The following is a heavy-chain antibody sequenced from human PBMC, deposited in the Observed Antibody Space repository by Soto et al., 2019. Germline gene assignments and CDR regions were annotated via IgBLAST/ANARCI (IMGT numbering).Heavy chain of an antibody. CDR2: ISYGGSNK. Sequence: GGSLRLSCAASGFTFSSYGMHWVRQAPGKGLEWVAAISYGGSNKYYEDSVKGRFTISRDNSKNTLYLQMNSLRAEDTAVYHCAKEGATRDLDYWGQGILVTVPS. V-gene: IGHV3-30*18. CDR3: AKEGATRDLDY. CDR1: GFTFSSYG. J-gene: IGHJ4*02. D-gene: IGHD2-15*01.